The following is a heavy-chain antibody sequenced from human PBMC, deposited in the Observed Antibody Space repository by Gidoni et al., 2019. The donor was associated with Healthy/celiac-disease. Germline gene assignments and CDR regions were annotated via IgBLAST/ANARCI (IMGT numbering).Heavy chain of an antibody. D-gene: IGHD1-26*01. J-gene: IGHJ6*02. V-gene: IGHV3-33*01. CDR1: GLTFSSSG. CDR2: IWYDGSNK. Sequence: QVQLVESGGGVVQPVRSLRLSCAASGLTFSSSGMPWVRQAPGKGLEWVAVIWYDGSNKYYADSVKGRFTISRDNSKNTLYLQMNSLRAEDTAVYYCAREGLGGATRSYYYYYGMDVWGQGTTVTVSS. CDR3: AREGLGGATRSYYYYYGMDV.